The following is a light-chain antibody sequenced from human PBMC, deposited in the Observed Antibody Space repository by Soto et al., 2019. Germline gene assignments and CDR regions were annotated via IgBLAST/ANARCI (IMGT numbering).Light chain of an antibody. J-gene: IGKJ1*01. CDR3: QHYNSYSEA. V-gene: IGKV1-5*03. CDR1: QTISSW. Sequence: DIQMTQSPSTLSGSVGDRVTITCGASQTISSWLAWYQQKPGKAPKLLIYKASTLKSGVPSRFSGSGSVTEFTLTISSLQPDDFATYYCQHYNSYSEAFGQGTKVDI. CDR2: KAS.